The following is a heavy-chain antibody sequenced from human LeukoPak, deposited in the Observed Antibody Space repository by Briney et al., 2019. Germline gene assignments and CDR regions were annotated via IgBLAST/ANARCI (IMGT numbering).Heavy chain of an antibody. CDR2: IRYDGTEK. V-gene: IGHV3-30*02. Sequence: GGSLRLSCAASGFTFSSFGMHWVRQAPGKGLQWVAFIRYDGTEKYYADSVKGRFTISRDNSKNTLYLQMNSLRVEDTAVYYCAKARTVEGWGQGTLVTVSS. D-gene: IGHD1-26*01. J-gene: IGHJ4*02. CDR3: AKARTVEG. CDR1: GFTFSSFG.